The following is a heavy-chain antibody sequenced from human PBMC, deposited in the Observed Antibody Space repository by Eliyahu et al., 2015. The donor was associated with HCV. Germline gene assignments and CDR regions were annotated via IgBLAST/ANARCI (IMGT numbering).Heavy chain of an antibody. CDR1: GFSFGDYS. Sequence: EVKLVESGGGLVQPGRSLRLSCTTSGFSFGDYSMSWFRQAPGKGLEWVTFITANAYGGTTEYAASVKGRFTISRDDSKSIAYLQMNSLKTEDTAVYYCSRDWARVNGDFDSWGQGTLVIVSS. CDR2: ITANAYGGTT. D-gene: IGHD7-27*01. J-gene: IGHJ4*02. V-gene: IGHV3-49*03. CDR3: SRDWARVNGDFDS.